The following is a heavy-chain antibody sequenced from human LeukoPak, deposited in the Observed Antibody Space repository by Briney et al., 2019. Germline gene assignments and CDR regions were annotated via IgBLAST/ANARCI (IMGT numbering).Heavy chain of an antibody. V-gene: IGHV1-2*02. Sequence: GASVKVSCKASGYTFTGYYMHWVRQAPGQGLEWMGWINPNSGGTNYAQKFQGRVTMTRDTSISTAYMELSRLRSDDTAVYYCAATGSSYPSDAFDIWGQGTMVTVSS. J-gene: IGHJ3*02. CDR1: GYTFTGYY. CDR3: AATGSSYPSDAFDI. D-gene: IGHD6-6*01. CDR2: INPNSGGT.